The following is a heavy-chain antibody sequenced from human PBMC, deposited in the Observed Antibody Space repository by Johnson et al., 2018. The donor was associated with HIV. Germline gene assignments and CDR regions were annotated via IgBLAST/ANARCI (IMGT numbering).Heavy chain of an antibody. CDR1: EFSFGNYW. J-gene: IGHJ3*02. D-gene: IGHD3-16*01. CDR3: ARGRGALDI. CDR2: IKQDGSER. V-gene: IGHV3-7*03. Sequence: VQLVESGGGVVQPGRSLRLSCAASEFSFGNYWMTWVRQAPGKGLEWVANIKQDGSERYYVDSVEGRFAISRDNAKNSLQLTMDSLRAEDTAIYFCARGRGALDICGQGTMVIVSS.